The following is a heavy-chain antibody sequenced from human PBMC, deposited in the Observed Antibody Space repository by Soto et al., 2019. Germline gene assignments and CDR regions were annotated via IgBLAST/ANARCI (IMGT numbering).Heavy chain of an antibody. CDR1: GGSISRGGYY. CDR2: ISHSGST. CDR3: AARHFWCGPWTDRRLDY. V-gene: IGHV4-39*07. D-gene: IGHD3-3*02. J-gene: IGHJ4*02. Sequence: PPETLSLTYTVSGGSISRGGYYWSWIRQHPGKGLEWIGLISHSGSTNYNPSLTSRVTISVDKSKNHFSLKLTSVTAADTAVYYCAARHFWCGPWTDRRLDYWGQGTLVTVSS.